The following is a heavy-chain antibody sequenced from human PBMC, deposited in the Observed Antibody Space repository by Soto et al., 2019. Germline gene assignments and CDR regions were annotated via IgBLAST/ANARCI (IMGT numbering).Heavy chain of an antibody. CDR1: GLPISNAW. J-gene: IGHJ6*02. D-gene: IGHD2-15*01. CDR3: TTGSVEGV. V-gene: IGHV3-15*07. Sequence: EVQLVESGGGFIQPGGSLRLSCAASGLPISNAWMNWVRQAPGKGLEWVGRIKTKTEGGPTAYAAAVKGRFTVPRDDSKNTLYLQMNSLKTEATAVYYCTTGSVEGVWGQGTTVTVSS. CDR2: IKTKTEGGPT.